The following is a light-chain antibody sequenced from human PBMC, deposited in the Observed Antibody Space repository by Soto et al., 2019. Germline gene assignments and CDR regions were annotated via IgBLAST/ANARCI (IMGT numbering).Light chain of an antibody. Sequence: QSALTQPASVSGSPGQSITLSCTGSSSDIGTYNYVSWYRQHPGKAPKILIYAVSNRPSGVSDRFSGSKSGSTASLTISWLQAEDEADYYCSSYANSNTLLFGGGTKLTVL. CDR3: SSYANSNTLL. J-gene: IGLJ2*01. CDR1: SSDIGTYNY. CDR2: AVS. V-gene: IGLV2-14*01.